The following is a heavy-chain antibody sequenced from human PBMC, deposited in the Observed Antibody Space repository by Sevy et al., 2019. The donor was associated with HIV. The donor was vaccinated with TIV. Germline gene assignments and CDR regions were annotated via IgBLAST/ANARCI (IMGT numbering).Heavy chain of an antibody. V-gene: IGHV4-34*01. CDR3: ARNGGSGYLRRNYYYYYMDV. Sequence: SLTCAVYGGSFSGYYWSWIHQPPGKGLEWIGEINHSGSTNYNPSRKSRVTISVDTSKNQFSLKLSSVTAADTAVYYCARNGGSGYLRRNYYYYYMDVWGKGTTVTVSS. D-gene: IGHD5-12*01. J-gene: IGHJ6*03. CDR2: INHSGST. CDR1: GGSFSGYY.